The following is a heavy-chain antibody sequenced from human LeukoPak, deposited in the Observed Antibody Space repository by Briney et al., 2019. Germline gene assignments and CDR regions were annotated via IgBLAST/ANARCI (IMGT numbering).Heavy chain of an antibody. J-gene: IGHJ4*02. V-gene: IGHV3-23*01. CDR1: GFTFSSYG. CDR2: ISAGVGNT. CDR3: AKDFVVVPGNVNYFDY. Sequence: GGSLRLSCAASGFTFSSYGMSWVRQAPGKGLEWVSAISAGVGNTYYADSVKGRFTVSRDNSKNTLYVQMKSLRAEDTAVYYCAKDFVVVPGNVNYFDYWGQGTLVTVSS. D-gene: IGHD2-21*02.